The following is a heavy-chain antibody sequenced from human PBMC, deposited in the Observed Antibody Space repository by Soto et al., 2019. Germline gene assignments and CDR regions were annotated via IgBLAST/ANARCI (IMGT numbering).Heavy chain of an antibody. D-gene: IGHD6-25*01. CDR2: ISGSGAST. J-gene: IGHJ4*02. CDR3: ENDAWAAFYFAY. V-gene: IGHV3-23*01. Sequence: PGGSLRLSCAASGFTFSSYVMNWVRLAPGKGLEWVSAISGSGASTYYADSVKGRFTISRDNSKNTLYLQMNSLRAEDTGVYYCENDAWAAFYFAYWGQGPLVTVSS. CDR1: GFTFSSYV.